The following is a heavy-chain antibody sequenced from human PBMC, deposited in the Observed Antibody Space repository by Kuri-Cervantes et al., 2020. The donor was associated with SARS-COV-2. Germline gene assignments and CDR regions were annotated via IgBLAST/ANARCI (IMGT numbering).Heavy chain of an antibody. V-gene: IGHV4-39*01. CDR1: GVTISSNTYY. D-gene: IGHD3-9*01. CDR2: IYETGDT. CDR3: ARHYAFDRFHK. J-gene: IGHJ4*02. Sequence: SGSLSLTCTVSGVTISSNTYYWGWLPQSPGKGLEWIGSIYETGDTYYSSSLRSRLTLAENTSKNQFSLKLTSVTAADAAIYYCARHYAFDRFHKWGQGTLVTVSS.